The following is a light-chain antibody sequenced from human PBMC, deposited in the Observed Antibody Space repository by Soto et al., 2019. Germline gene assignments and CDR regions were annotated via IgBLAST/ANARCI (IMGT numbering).Light chain of an antibody. V-gene: IGKV3-11*01. CDR2: EAS. CDR1: QSVSSY. Sequence: EIVLTQSPATLSLSPGERATLSCRASQSVSSYLAWYQQKPGQAPRLLIYEASNRATGIPDRFSGSGSGTDFTLTISRLEPEDSAVYYCQQFDDSVTFGQGTRLEIK. CDR3: QQFDDSVT. J-gene: IGKJ5*01.